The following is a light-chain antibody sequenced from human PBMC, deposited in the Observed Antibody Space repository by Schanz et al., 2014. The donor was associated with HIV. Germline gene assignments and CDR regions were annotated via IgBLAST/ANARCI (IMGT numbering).Light chain of an antibody. CDR3: AAWDDSLKGWV. V-gene: IGLV1-44*01. Sequence: QSVLTQPPSASGTPGQRVTMSCSASSSNLATNAVNWYQQLPGTAPKLLIYATYNRPSGVPDRFSGSSSGTSASLAISGLQSEDEADYYCAAWDDSLKGWVFGGGTKLTVL. CDR2: ATY. CDR1: SSNLATNA. J-gene: IGLJ3*02.